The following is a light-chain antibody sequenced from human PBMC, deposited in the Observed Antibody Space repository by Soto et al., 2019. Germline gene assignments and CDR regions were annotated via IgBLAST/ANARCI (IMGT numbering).Light chain of an antibody. Sequence: EIVLTQSPGTLSLSPVERPTLSCMASQSVSSNLAWYQQKPGQAPRLLIYGASTRPIGIPARFSGSGSGTDFTLTISSLQPEDFATYYCQQSYSTLITFGQGTKVDI. J-gene: IGKJ1*01. V-gene: IGKV3-15*01. CDR3: QQSYSTLIT. CDR2: GAS. CDR1: QSVSSN.